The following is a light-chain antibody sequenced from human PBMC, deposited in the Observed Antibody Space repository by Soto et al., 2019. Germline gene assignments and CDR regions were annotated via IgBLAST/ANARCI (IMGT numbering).Light chain of an antibody. CDR1: PSVSSN. J-gene: IGKJ3*01. CDR2: GAS. V-gene: IGKV3-15*01. Sequence: EIVMTQSPATLSLSPGERATLSCRASPSVSSNLAWYQQKPGQAPRLLIYGASTRATGIPARFSGSGSGTEFTLTISSLQSEDFAVYYCQQYNNWPPGFGPGTKVDIK. CDR3: QQYNNWPPG.